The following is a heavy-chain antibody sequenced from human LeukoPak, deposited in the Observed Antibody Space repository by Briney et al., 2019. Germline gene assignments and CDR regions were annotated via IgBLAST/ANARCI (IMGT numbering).Heavy chain of an antibody. D-gene: IGHD3-22*01. CDR1: GFTFDDYA. J-gene: IGHJ4*02. V-gene: IGHV3-43*02. CDR3: AKERRDSSVDY. CDR2: ISGDGST. Sequence: GGSLRLSCVASGFTFDDYAMHWVRQVPGKGLEWVSLISGDGSTYYGDSVKGRFTISRDNSKNSSYLHMNSLRTEDTAFFYCAKERRDSSVDYWGQGTLVTVSS.